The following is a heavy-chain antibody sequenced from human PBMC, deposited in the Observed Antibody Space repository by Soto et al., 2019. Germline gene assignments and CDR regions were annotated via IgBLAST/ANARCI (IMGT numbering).Heavy chain of an antibody. V-gene: IGHV3-72*01. J-gene: IGHJ4*02. CDR3: ARFSGSYTRGLDY. Sequence: EVQLVESGGGLVQPGGSLRLSCAASGFTFSDHYMDWVRQAPGKGLEWVGRSRNKANSYSTEYAASVKGRFTISRDESKNSLYLQMNSLKTDGTAVYYCARFSGSYTRGLDYWGQGTLVTLSS. CDR1: GFTFSDHY. D-gene: IGHD1-26*01. CDR2: SRNKANSYST.